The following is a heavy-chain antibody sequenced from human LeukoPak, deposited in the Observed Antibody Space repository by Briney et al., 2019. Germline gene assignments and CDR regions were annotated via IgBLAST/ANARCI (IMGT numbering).Heavy chain of an antibody. Sequence: ASVKVSCKASGYTFTSYAMHWVRQAPGQRLEWMGWINAGNGNTKYSQEFQGRVTITRDTSASTAYMELSSLRSEDMAVYYCARDILEWFYRGDGFDIWGQGTMVTVSS. CDR3: ARDILEWFYRGDGFDI. D-gene: IGHD3-3*01. J-gene: IGHJ3*02. V-gene: IGHV1-3*03. CDR2: INAGNGNT. CDR1: GYTFTSYA.